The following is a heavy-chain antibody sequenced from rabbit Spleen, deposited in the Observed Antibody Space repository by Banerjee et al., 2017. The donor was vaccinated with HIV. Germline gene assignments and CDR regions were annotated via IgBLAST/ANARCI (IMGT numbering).Heavy chain of an antibody. Sequence: QEQLVESGGGLVKPGTSLTLTCKASGFSFSDRDVMCWVRQAPGKGLEWIACINTATGKAVYASWAKGRFTISKTSSTTVTLQMTSLTAADTATYFCARDLAAVIGWNFNLWGPGTLVTVS. D-gene: IGHD1-1*01. J-gene: IGHJ4*01. CDR3: ARDLAAVIGWNFNL. CDR2: INTATGKA. CDR1: GFSFSDRDV. V-gene: IGHV1S45*01.